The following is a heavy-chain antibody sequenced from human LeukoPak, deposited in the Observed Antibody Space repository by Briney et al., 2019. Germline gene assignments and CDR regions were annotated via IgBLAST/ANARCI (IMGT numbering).Heavy chain of an antibody. D-gene: IGHD4-17*01. J-gene: IGHJ4*02. Sequence: PGGSLRLSCAASGFTFGTYIMSWVRQAPGKGLEWVSSIRAGGDTTHYADSVRGRFTISRDDPKNTLYLQMSSLRAEDTAVYYCAKEGVNGDLHGHWGQGTLVTVSS. CDR1: GFTFGTYI. CDR3: AKEGVNGDLHGH. CDR2: IRAGGDTT. V-gene: IGHV3-23*01.